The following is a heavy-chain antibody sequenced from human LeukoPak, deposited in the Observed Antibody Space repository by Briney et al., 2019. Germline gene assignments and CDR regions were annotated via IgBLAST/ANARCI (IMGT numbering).Heavy chain of an antibody. J-gene: IGHJ6*03. V-gene: IGHV3-21*01. CDR2: ISSSGSYI. CDR1: RFTFSSYS. D-gene: IGHD1-14*01. Sequence: GGSLRLSCAASRFTFSSYSMNWVRQAPGKGLEWVSSISSSGSYIYYADSVKGRFTISRDNAKNSLYLQMNSLRAEDTAVYYCXXXGXWVNPDYYYYYMDVWGKGTTVTVSS. CDR3: XXXGXWVNPDYYYYYMDV.